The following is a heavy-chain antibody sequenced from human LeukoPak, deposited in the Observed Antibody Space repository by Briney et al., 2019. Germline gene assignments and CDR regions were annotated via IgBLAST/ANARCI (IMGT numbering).Heavy chain of an antibody. CDR1: GFTFSSYW. V-gene: IGHV3-7*01. D-gene: IGHD3-9*01. J-gene: IGHJ3*02. Sequence: GGSLRLSCAASGFTFSSYWMSWVRQAPGKGLEWVANIKQDGSEKYYVDSVKGRFTISRDNAKNSLYLQMNSLRAEDTAVYYCARGGYDILTGYYSGFDIWGQGTMVTVSS. CDR2: IKQDGSEK. CDR3: ARGGYDILTGYYSGFDI.